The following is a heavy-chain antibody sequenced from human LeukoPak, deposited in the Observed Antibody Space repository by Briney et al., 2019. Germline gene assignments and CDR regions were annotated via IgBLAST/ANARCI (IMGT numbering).Heavy chain of an antibody. CDR3: ARSSVFEMATTYYFDY. D-gene: IGHD5-24*01. V-gene: IGHV3-48*03. J-gene: IGHJ4*02. CDR2: ISSSGSTI. Sequence: GGSLRLSCAASGFTFSSYEMNWVRQAPGKGLEWVSYISSSGSTIYYADSVKGRFTISRDNSKNTLYLQMNSLRAEDTAVYYCARSSVFEMATTYYFDYWGQGTLVTVSS. CDR1: GFTFSSYE.